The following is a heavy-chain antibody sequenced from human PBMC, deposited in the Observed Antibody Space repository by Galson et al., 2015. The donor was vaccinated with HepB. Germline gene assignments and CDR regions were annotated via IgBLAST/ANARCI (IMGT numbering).Heavy chain of an antibody. CDR2: MVPMFGIA. J-gene: IGHJ3*01. CDR1: GGTLTNYA. Sequence: SVKVSCKASGGTLTNYAINWVRQAPGQGLEWMGGMVPMFGIATIAQKFQGRVTTTADVSKSTAYMELSSLSSEDTAVYYCARGPTNAVSTQPTNDAFDVWGQGTMVTVSS. V-gene: IGHV1-69*13. D-gene: IGHD5/OR15-5a*01. CDR3: ARGPTNAVSTQPTNDAFDV.